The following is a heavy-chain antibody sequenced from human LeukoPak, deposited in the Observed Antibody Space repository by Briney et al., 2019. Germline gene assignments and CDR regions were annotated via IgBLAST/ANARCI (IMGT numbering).Heavy chain of an antibody. D-gene: IGHD3-3*01. J-gene: IGHJ4*02. V-gene: IGHV1-18*01. Sequence: ASVKVSCKASGYTFTSYGISWVRQAPGQGLEWMGWISAHNGNTNYAQKLQGRVTMTTDTSTSTAYMELRSLRSDDTVVYYCARVSITIFGVVITDIDYWGQGTLVTVSS. CDR1: GYTFTSYG. CDR3: ARVSITIFGVVITDIDY. CDR2: ISAHNGNT.